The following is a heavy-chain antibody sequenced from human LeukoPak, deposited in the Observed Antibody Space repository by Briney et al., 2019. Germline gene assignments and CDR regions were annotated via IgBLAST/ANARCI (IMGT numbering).Heavy chain of an antibody. V-gene: IGHV4-4*07. CDR1: GGSISSYY. D-gene: IGHD6-6*01. J-gene: IGHJ6*03. Sequence: TSETLSLTCTVSGGSISSYYWSWIRQPAGKGLEWIGRIYTSGSTNYNPSLKSRVTMSVDTSKNQFPLKLSSVTAADTAVYYCAREIAARPYYYYYMDVWGKGTTVTVSS. CDR3: AREIAARPYYYYYMDV. CDR2: IYTSGST.